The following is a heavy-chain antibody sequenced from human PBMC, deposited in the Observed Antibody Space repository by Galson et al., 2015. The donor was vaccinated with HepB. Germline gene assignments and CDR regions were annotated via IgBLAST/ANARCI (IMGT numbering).Heavy chain of an antibody. CDR2: IYYSGST. CDR1: GGSISSGSYY. CDR3: ARMGSEGYYGSGSYYPDAFDI. J-gene: IGHJ3*02. V-gene: IGHV4-61*01. Sequence: LSLTCTVSGGSISSGSYYWSWIRQPPGKGLEWIGYIYYSGSTNYNPSLKSRVTISVDTSKNQFSLKLSSVTAADTAVYYCARMGSEGYYGSGSYYPDAFDIWGQGTMVTVSS. D-gene: IGHD3-10*01.